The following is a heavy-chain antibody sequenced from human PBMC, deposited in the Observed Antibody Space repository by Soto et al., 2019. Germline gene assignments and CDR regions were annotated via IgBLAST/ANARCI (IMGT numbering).Heavy chain of an antibody. CDR1: GFTFSSYA. CDR2: ISGSGGGT. V-gene: IGHV3-23*01. D-gene: IGHD2-15*01. Sequence: EVQLLESGGGLVQPGGSLRLSCAASGFTFSSYAMSWVRQAPGKGLEWVSAISGSGGGTYYADSVKGRFTTTRDNSKNPLYLQMTSLRAEDTAVYYCAKGADIVVVVAATEFDPWGQGTLVTVSS. J-gene: IGHJ5*02. CDR3: AKGADIVVVVAATEFDP.